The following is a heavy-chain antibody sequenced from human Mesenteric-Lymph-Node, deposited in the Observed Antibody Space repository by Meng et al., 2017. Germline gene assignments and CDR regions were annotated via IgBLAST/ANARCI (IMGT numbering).Heavy chain of an antibody. CDR2: IYYNGHT. J-gene: IGHJ5*02. V-gene: IGHV4-31*03. CDR3: ARELTGDRYYGSGSDNWFDP. Sequence: SETLSLTCSVSGGSISSGASYWSWIRQHPGKGLEWIGYIYYNGHTYYNPTRKSRVPMSVDTSKSEFSLKLNSVTAADTAVYYCARELTGDRYYGSGSDNWFDPWGQGTLVTVSS. D-gene: IGHD3-10*01. CDR1: GGSISSGASY.